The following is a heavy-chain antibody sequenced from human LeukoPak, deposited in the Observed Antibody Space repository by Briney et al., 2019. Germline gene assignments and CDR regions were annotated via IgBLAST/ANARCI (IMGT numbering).Heavy chain of an antibody. V-gene: IGHV3-7*01. CDR1: GFTFSDKW. CDR3: ARKRPNYFDY. CDR2: IKKDGSQK. Sequence: GGSLRLSCVASGFTFSDKWMSWVRQAPGKGPEWVASIKKDGSQKYYVDSVKGRFTISRDNAENSLYLQMNSLRAEDTALYYCARKRPNYFDYWGQGTLVTVSS. J-gene: IGHJ4*02.